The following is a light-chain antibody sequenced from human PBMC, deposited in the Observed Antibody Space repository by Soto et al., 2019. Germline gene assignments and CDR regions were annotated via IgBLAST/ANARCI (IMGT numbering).Light chain of an antibody. CDR1: TSDVGTYDS. J-gene: IGLJ3*02. CDR2: EVS. CDR3: NSYTSSRTLV. Sequence: QSALTQPPSASGSPGQSVTISCTGTTSDVGTYDSVSWYQQHPGKAPKLIIYEVSNRPSGVSNRFSGSKSGNTASLTISGLQAEDEADYYCNSYTSSRTLVFGGGTKLTVL. V-gene: IGLV2-14*01.